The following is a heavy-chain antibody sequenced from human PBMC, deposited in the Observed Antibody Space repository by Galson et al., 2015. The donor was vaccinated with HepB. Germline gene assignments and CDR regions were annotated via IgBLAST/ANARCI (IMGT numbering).Heavy chain of an antibody. Sequence: CAISGDSVSSNSAAWNWIRQSPSRGLEWLGRTYYRSKWYNDYAVPVKSRITINPDTSKNQFSLQLNSVTPEDTAVYYCARDIAGGDGEQVEWYFDLWGRGTLVTVSS. CDR2: TYYRSKWYN. V-gene: IGHV6-1*01. CDR3: ARDIAGGDGEQVEWYFDL. CDR1: GDSVSSNSAA. D-gene: IGHD6-13*01. J-gene: IGHJ2*01.